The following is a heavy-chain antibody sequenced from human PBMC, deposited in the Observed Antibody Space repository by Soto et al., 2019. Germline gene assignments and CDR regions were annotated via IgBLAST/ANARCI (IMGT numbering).Heavy chain of an antibody. V-gene: IGHV4-59*06. J-gene: IGHJ1*01. CDR3: ARDGSYSYFQH. CDR1: CGSISSYY. Sequence: SETLSLTCTVSCGSISSYYWSWIRQPPGKGLEWIGYIYYSGSTYYNPSLKSRVTISVDTSKNQFSLKLSSVTAADTAVYYCARDGSYSYFQHWGQGTLVTVSS. CDR2: IYYSGST. D-gene: IGHD1-26*01.